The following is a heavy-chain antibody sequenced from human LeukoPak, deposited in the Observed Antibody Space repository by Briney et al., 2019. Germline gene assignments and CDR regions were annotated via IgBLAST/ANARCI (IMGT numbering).Heavy chain of an antibody. Sequence: LAGGSLRLSCAASGFTVSSNYMTWVRQPPGKGLEWVSLISSGGVIYNSDSVKGRFTISRDNSKNTLYLQMNSLRVEDTAVYYCARDKSDSSGLDCWGQGTLVTVSS. D-gene: IGHD3-22*01. CDR2: ISSGGVI. V-gene: IGHV3-53*01. J-gene: IGHJ4*02. CDR1: GFTVSSNY. CDR3: ARDKSDSSGLDC.